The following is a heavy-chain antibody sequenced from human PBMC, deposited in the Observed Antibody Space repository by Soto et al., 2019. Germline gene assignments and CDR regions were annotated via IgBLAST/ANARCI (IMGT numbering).Heavy chain of an antibody. Sequence: ASVKVSCKASGYTFTGYYMHWVRQAPGQGLEWMGWINPNSGGTNYAQKFQGWVTMTRDTSISTGYMELSRLRSDDTAVYYCAREGIAAAGTTQKGGSYYYYYGMDVWGQGTTVTVSS. V-gene: IGHV1-2*04. CDR3: AREGIAAAGTTQKGGSYYYYYGMDV. CDR2: INPNSGGT. D-gene: IGHD6-13*01. J-gene: IGHJ6*02. CDR1: GYTFTGYY.